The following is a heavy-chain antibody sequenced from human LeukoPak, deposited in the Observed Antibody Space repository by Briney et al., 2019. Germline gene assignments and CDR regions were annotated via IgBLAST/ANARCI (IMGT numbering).Heavy chain of an antibody. J-gene: IGHJ4*02. CDR2: IKEDGRET. D-gene: IGHD1-7*01. V-gene: IGHV3-7*01. Sequence: GGSLRLSCAASGFTFSNYWMSWVRQAPGKGPEWVANIKEDGRETYYLDSVEGRFTISRDNAKNSLELQMNSLRVEDTAVYNCAKAQNFRPSALFDSWGQGTLVTVSS. CDR1: GFTFSNYW. CDR3: AKAQNFRPSALFDS.